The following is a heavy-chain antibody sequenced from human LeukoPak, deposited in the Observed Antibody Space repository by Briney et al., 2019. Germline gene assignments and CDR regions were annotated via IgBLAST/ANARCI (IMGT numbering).Heavy chain of an antibody. V-gene: IGHV4-31*03. D-gene: IGHD2-2*01. CDR3: ARGIATAQGEAAMPL. CDR1: GGSISSGSYY. Sequence: SETLSLTCTVSGGSISSGSYYWTWIRQHPGKGLEWIGYSYYSGSAYYNPSLKSRVTISVDTSKNQFSLKLSSVTAADTAVYYCARGIATAQGEAAMPLWGQGTLVTVSS. CDR2: SYYSGSA. J-gene: IGHJ4*02.